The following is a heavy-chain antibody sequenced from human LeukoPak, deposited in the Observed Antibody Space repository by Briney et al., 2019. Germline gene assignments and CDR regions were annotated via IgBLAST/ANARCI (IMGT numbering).Heavy chain of an antibody. D-gene: IGHD6-19*01. Sequence: SETLSLTCAVSGGSISSGGYSWSWIRQPPGKGLEWIGYIYHSGSTYYNPSLKSRVTISVDRSKNQFSLKLSSATAADTAVYYCARGGGSGWTFDYWGQGTLVTVSS. V-gene: IGHV4-30-2*01. CDR1: GGSISSGGYS. CDR2: IYHSGST. CDR3: ARGGGSGWTFDY. J-gene: IGHJ4*02.